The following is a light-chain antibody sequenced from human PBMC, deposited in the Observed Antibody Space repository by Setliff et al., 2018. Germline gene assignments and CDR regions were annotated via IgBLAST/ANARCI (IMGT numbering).Light chain of an antibody. CDR2: EVS. Sequence: QSALTQPASVSGSPGQPITISCTGTSSDVGYYNYVSWYQQHPGKAPKLMIYEVSNRPSGVSNRFSGSKSGNTASLTISGLQAEDEADYYCSSYTSSSTRVFGTGTKSPS. V-gene: IGLV2-14*01. CDR3: SSYTSSSTRV. J-gene: IGLJ1*01. CDR1: SSDVGYYNY.